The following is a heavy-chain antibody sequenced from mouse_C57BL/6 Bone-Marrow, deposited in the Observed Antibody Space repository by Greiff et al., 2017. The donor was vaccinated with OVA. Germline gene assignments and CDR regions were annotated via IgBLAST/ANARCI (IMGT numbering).Heavy chain of an antibody. CDR1: GFTFSSYA. J-gene: IGHJ3*01. V-gene: IGHV5-4*01. CDR2: ISDGGSYT. CDR3: ARERDWFAY. Sequence: EVKLMDSGGGLVKPGGSLKLSCAASGFTFSSYAMSWVRQTPEKRLEWVATISDGGSYTYYPDNVKGRFTISRDNAKNNLYLQMSHLKSEDTAMYYCARERDWFAYWGQGTLVTVSA.